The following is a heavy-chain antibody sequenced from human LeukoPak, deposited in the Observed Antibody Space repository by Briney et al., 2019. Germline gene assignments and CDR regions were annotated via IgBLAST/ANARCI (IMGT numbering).Heavy chain of an antibody. CDR2: ISGSGGST. J-gene: IGHJ6*03. CDR1: GFTFSNYG. V-gene: IGHV3-23*01. Sequence: PGGSLRLSCAASGFTFSNYGMSWVRQAPGKGLEWVSAISGSGGSTYYADSVKGRFTISRDNSKNTLYLQMNSLRAEDTAVYYCASFIDYYYYYMDVWGKGTTVTVSS. CDR3: ASFIDYYYYYMDV. D-gene: IGHD1-26*01.